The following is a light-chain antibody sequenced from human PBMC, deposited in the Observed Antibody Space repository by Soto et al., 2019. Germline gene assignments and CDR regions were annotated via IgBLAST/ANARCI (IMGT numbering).Light chain of an antibody. CDR3: QQYTRSPPLFT. J-gene: IGKJ3*01. Sequence: EIVLTQSPGTLSLSPGERATLSCRASQSVSSSYLAWYQQKPGQAPRLLIYGASIRATDIPDRFSGSGSGTDFTLTISRLEPEDFAVYYCQQYTRSPPLFTFGPGTKLDI. CDR1: QSVSSSY. CDR2: GAS. V-gene: IGKV3-20*01.